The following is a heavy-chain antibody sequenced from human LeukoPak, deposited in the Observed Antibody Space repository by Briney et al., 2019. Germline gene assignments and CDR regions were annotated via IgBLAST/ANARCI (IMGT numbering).Heavy chain of an antibody. D-gene: IGHD2-2*01. Sequence: ASVKVSCKASGGTFSSYAISWVRQAPGQGLEWMGGIIPIFGTANYAQKFQGRATITADESTSTAYMELSSLRSEDTAVYYCARDLTIVVVPAAPGFDPWGQGTLVTVSS. J-gene: IGHJ5*02. CDR2: IIPIFGTA. CDR3: ARDLTIVVVPAAPGFDP. CDR1: GGTFSSYA. V-gene: IGHV1-69*13.